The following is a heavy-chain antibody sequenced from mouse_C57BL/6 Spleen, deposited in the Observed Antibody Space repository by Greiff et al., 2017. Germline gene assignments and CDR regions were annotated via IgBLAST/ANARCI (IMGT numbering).Heavy chain of an antibody. V-gene: IGHV1-15*01. CDR1: GYTFTDYE. CDR2: IVPETGGT. D-gene: IGHD1-1*02. J-gene: IGHJ2*01. CDR3: TRGRGYGLDD. Sequence: QVQLQQSGAELVRPGASVTLSCKASGYTFTDYEMHWVKQTPVHGLEWIGAIVPETGGTAYNQKFKSKAILTADKSSSTAYMELRSLTSEDSAVYYCTRGRGYGLDDWGQGTTLTVSS.